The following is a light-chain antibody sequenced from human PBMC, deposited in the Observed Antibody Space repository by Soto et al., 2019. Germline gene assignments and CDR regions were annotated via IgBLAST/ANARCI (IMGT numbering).Light chain of an antibody. J-gene: IGKJ4*01. Sequence: DIQMTQSPSSLSASVGDRVTITCQASEDINNNLNWYQQKPGKAPKLLISDASNLETGVPSRFSGGGSVTHFTFTISSLQPEDIATYYCQHFHNLPVTFGGGTKVEMK. CDR3: QHFHNLPVT. CDR1: EDINNN. CDR2: DAS. V-gene: IGKV1-33*01.